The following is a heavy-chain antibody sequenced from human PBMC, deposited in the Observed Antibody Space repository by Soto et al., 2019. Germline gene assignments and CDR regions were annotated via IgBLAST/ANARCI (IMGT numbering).Heavy chain of an antibody. Sequence: SETLSLTCTVSGGSISSGDYYWSWIRQPPGKGLEWIGYISYSGSTNYNPSLKSRVTISVDTSKNQFSLKLSSVTAADTAVYYCAKNYGNAFDIWGQGTMVTVSS. CDR2: ISYSGST. V-gene: IGHV4-61*08. CDR3: AKNYGNAFDI. CDR1: GGSISSGDYY. D-gene: IGHD3-10*01. J-gene: IGHJ3*02.